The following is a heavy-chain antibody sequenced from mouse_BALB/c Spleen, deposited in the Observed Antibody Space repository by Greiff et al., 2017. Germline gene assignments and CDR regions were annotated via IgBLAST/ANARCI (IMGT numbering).Heavy chain of an antibody. J-gene: IGHJ3*01. V-gene: IGHV1S81*02. CDR1: GYTFTSYW. CDR2: INPSNGRT. Sequence: VQLQQPGAELVKPGASVKLSCKASGYTFTSYWMHWVKQRPGQGLEWIGEINPSNGRTNYNEKFKSKATLTVDKSSSTAYMQLSSLTSEDSAVYYCASYPAWFAYWGQGTLVTVSA. CDR3: ASYPAWFAY.